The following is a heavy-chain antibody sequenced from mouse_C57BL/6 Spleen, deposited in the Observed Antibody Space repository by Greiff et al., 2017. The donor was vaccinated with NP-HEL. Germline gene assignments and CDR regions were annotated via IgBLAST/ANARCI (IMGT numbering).Heavy chain of an antibody. V-gene: IGHV1-52*01. CDR1: GYTFTSYW. D-gene: IGHD2-4*01. CDR2: IDPSDSET. J-gene: IGHJ1*03. Sequence: QVQLQQPGAELVRPGSSVKLSCKASGYTFTSYWMHWVKQRPIQGLEWIGNIDPSDSETHYNQKFKDKATLTVDKSSSTAYMQLSSLTSEDSAVYYCARRDDYDGWYFDVWGTGTTVTVSS. CDR3: ARRDDYDGWYFDV.